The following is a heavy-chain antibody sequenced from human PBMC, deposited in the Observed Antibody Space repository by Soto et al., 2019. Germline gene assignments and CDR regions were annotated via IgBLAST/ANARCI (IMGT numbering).Heavy chain of an antibody. J-gene: IGHJ3*02. CDR3: ARDCNQLEDADAFDI. CDR1: GFTFSNYD. V-gene: IGHV3-30*03. CDR2: ISYDGSNK. Sequence: GGSLRLSCAASGFTFSNYDMHWVRQAPGKGLEWVAVISYDGSNKYYADSVRGRFTISRDNSKNTLYLQMNSLRADDTAVYYCARDCNQLEDADAFDIWGQGXMVTV. D-gene: IGHD3-3*01.